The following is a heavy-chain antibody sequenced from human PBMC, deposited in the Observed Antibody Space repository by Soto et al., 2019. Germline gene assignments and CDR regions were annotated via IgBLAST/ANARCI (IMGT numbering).Heavy chain of an antibody. Sequence: SETLSLTCTVSGGSISSSSYYWGWIRQPPGKGLEWIGSIYYSGSTYYNPSLTSRVTISVDTSKNQFSLKLSSVTAADTAVYYCARVIHGSGSPPYYYYKDDWGKGTTVTVSS. D-gene: IGHD3-10*01. CDR1: GGSISSSSYY. CDR2: IYYSGST. V-gene: IGHV4-39*07. J-gene: IGHJ6*03. CDR3: ARVIHGSGSPPYYYYKDD.